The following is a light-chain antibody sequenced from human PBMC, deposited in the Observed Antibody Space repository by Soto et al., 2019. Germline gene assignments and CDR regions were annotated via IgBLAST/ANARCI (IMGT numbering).Light chain of an antibody. Sequence: DIQMTQSPSSLSASVGDRITITCRASQSIRNYLTWYQQTPGKAPQVLIYAASSLQSGVPSRFTGSGCGTEFSLTISSLQPEDVATCYCQQSYSTPMYTFGQGTKLEIK. CDR1: QSIRNY. CDR3: QQSYSTPMYT. J-gene: IGKJ2*01. V-gene: IGKV1-39*01. CDR2: AAS.